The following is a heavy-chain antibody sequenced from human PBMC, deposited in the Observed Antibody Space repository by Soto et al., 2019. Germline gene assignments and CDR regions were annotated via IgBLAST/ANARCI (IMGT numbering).Heavy chain of an antibody. V-gene: IGHV4-61*08. J-gene: IGHJ6*02. D-gene: IGHD2-8*01. CDR3: AINADV. CDR2: IYYSGSTNT. Sequence: PSETLSLTCTVSGGSINSGGYCWSWIRQPPGRGLEWVGHIYYSGSTNTNYNPSLKSRVSISVDTSKNQFSLKLSSVTAVDTAVYYCAINADVWGQGTTVTVSS. CDR1: GGSINSGGYC.